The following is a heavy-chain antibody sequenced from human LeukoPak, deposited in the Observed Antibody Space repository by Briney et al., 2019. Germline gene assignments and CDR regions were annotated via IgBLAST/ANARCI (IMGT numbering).Heavy chain of an antibody. J-gene: IGHJ5*02. V-gene: IGHV1-2*02. CDR1: GYTFTGYY. D-gene: IGHD3-3*01. Sequence: ASVKVSCKASGYTFTGYYMHWVRQAPGQGLEWMGWINPNSGGTNYAQKFQGRVTMTRDTSTSTAYMELSRLRSDDTAVYYCARGEYYDFWSGYYRFDPWGQGTLVTVSS. CDR3: ARGEYYDFWSGYYRFDP. CDR2: INPNSGGT.